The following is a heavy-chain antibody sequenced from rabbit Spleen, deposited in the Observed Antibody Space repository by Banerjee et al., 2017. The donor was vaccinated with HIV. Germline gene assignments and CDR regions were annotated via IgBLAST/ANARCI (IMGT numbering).Heavy chain of an antibody. Sequence: QEQLVESGGGLVQPGGSLKLSCKASGFDFSNYGVSGVRQAPGKGLEWIGYIEPIFGNTYYANWVNGRFPISSHNAQNTLYLQLNSLTAADTATYFCVREVYHILGLWGPGTLVTVS. CDR2: IEPIFGNT. J-gene: IGHJ4*01. CDR3: VREVYHILGL. CDR1: GFDFSNYG. V-gene: IGHV1S47*01. D-gene: IGHD1-1*01.